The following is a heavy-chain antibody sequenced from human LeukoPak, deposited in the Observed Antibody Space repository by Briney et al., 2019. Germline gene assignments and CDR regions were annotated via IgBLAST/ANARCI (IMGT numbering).Heavy chain of an antibody. J-gene: IGHJ4*02. Sequence: SGTLSLTCAVYGGSFSGYYWSWIRQPPGKGLEWIGEINHSGSTNYNPSLKSRVTISVDTSKNQFSLKLSSVTAADTAVYYCARWGRTNGVRWGQGTLVTVSS. V-gene: IGHV4-34*01. CDR1: GGSFSGYY. D-gene: IGHD2-8*01. CDR3: ARWGRTNGVR. CDR2: INHSGST.